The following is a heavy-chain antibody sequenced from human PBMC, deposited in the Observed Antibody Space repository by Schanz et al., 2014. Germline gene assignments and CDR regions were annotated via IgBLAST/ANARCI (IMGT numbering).Heavy chain of an antibody. J-gene: IGHJ4*02. V-gene: IGHV3-30-3*01. CDR3: ASPSGYSDYGTYFDV. D-gene: IGHD5-12*01. Sequence: VPLVESGGGVVQPGRSLRLSCAAYGFTLSSYAMHWVRQAPGKGLEWVAVISNDGSIKYYADSVEGRFTISRDNSRNTLYLQMNSLRTEDTAVYYCASPSGYSDYGTYFDVWGQGTLVTVSS. CDR2: ISNDGSIK. CDR1: GFTLSSYA.